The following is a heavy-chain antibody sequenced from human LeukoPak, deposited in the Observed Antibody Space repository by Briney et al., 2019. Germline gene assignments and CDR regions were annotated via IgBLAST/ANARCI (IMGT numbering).Heavy chain of an antibody. Sequence: PGGSLRLSCAASGFTFSSYAMNWVRQAPGRGLEYVSAISKNGGNTYYVDSVKGRFTISRDNSKNTLYLQMNSLRVEDTAVYFCVKDLSDRDVDRWGQGTLVTVSS. J-gene: IGHJ5*02. D-gene: IGHD2-21*02. CDR1: GFTFSSYA. CDR2: ISKNGGNT. V-gene: IGHV3-64D*06. CDR3: VKDLSDRDVDR.